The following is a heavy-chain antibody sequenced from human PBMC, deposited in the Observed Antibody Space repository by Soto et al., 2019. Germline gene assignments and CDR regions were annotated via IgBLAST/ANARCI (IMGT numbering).Heavy chain of an antibody. J-gene: IGHJ4*02. CDR1: GGSISSGSYY. CDR3: ASGLNYYGGNSGLDY. V-gene: IGHV4-61*01. Sequence: PSETLSLTCTVSGGSISSGSYYWSWIRQPPGKGLEWIGYIYYSGSTNYNPSLKSRVTISVDTSKNQFSLKLSSVTAADTAVYYCASGLNYYGGNSGLDYWGQGTLVTVSS. CDR2: IYYSGST. D-gene: IGHD4-17*01.